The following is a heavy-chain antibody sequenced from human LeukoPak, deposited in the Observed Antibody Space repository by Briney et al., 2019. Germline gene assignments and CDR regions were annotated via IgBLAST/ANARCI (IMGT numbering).Heavy chain of an antibody. CDR1: GFTFSSDS. CDR3: ARDPIASAASGGDS. Sequence: GGSLRLPCAASGFTFSSDSMNWVRQAPGKGLEWVSSITSRSSYTYYADSMKGRFTISRDNAKNPLYLQMNSLRAEDTAIYYCARDPIASAASGGDSWGQGTLVTVSS. D-gene: IGHD6-13*01. V-gene: IGHV3-21*01. CDR2: ITSRSSYT. J-gene: IGHJ4*02.